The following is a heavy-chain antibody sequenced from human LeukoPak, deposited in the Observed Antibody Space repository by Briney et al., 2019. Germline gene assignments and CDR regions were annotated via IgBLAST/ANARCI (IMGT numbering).Heavy chain of an antibody. CDR3: AKGGYCSSTSCYHNWFDP. CDR2: IYSGGST. V-gene: IGHV3-53*01. D-gene: IGHD2-2*03. CDR1: GFTFSSNY. Sequence: PGGSLRLSCAASGFTFSSNYMSWVRQAPGKGLEWVSVIYSGGSTYYADSVKGRFTISRDNSKNTLYLQMNSLRAEDTAVYYCAKGGYCSSTSCYHNWFDPWGRGTLVTVSS. J-gene: IGHJ5*02.